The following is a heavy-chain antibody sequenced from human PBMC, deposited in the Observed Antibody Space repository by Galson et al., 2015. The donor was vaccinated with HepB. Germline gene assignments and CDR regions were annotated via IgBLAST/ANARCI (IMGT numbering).Heavy chain of an antibody. V-gene: IGHV3-33*01. CDR2: IWYDGSNK. J-gene: IGHJ6*02. CDR3: ARGQCSSTSCYPFYYYYYGMDV. D-gene: IGHD2-2*01. CDR1: GFTFSSYG. Sequence: SLRLSCAASGFTFSSYGMHWVRQAPGKGLEWVAVIWYDGSNKYYADSVKGRFTISRDNSKNTLYLQMNSLKAEDTAVYYCARGQCSSTSCYPFYYYYYGMDVWGQGTTVTVSS.